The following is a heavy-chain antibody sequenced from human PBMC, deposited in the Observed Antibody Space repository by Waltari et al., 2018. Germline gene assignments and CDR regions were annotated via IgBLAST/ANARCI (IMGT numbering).Heavy chain of an antibody. J-gene: IGHJ6*02. Sequence: QVQLQESGPGLVKPSETLSLTCAVSGYSISSGYFWGWIRQPPGKGLEWIGSIYHSGCPCDNPVLKRRVTRSVTTSKDQSSLKLSSVTAADTAVDYCARDRTAAGYYYYYGMDVWGQGTTVTVSS. CDR3: ARDRTAAGYYYYYGMDV. CDR2: IYHSGCP. V-gene: IGHV4-38-2*02. D-gene: IGHD6-13*01. CDR1: GYSISSGYF.